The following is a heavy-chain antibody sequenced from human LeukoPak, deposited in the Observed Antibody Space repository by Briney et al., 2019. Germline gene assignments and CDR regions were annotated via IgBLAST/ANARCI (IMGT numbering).Heavy chain of an antibody. CDR1: GFTFSDYY. V-gene: IGHV3-11*04. D-gene: IGHD2-2*01. Sequence: GGSLRLSCAASGFTFSDYYMNWLRQAPGKGLEWVSYISSSSSTIYYADSVKGRFTISRDNAKNSLYLQMNSLRAEDTAVYYCATRGTGYCSSTSCPGPPTWGQGTMVTVSS. CDR2: ISSSSSTI. J-gene: IGHJ3*01. CDR3: ATRGTGYCSSTSCPGPPT.